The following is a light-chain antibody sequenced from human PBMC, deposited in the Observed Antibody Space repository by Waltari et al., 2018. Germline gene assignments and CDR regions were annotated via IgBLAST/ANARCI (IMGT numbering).Light chain of an antibody. CDR3: QQYYDTPYT. J-gene: IGKJ2*01. V-gene: IGKV4-1*01. CDR1: RNLLYSPNNKDF. Sequence: DIVMTQSPDSLVVSLGERATTNCKSSRNLLYSPNNKDFLAWYQQKPGQPPRLLIYWASTRESGVPDRFTGSGCGTDFSLTISSLQAEDVAVYYCQQYYDTPYTFGQGTKLEIK. CDR2: WAS.